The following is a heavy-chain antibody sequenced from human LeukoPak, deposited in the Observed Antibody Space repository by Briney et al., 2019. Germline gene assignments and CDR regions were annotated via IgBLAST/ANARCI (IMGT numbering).Heavy chain of an antibody. J-gene: IGHJ4*02. CDR2: INPNSGGT. D-gene: IGHD3-9*01. Sequence: ASVKVSCKASGHTFTGYYMHWVRQAPGQGLEWMGRINPNSGGTNYAQKFQGRVTMTRDTSISTAYMELSRLRSDDTAVYYCAITQYDILTGYYQPLFDYWGQGTLVTVSS. CDR1: GHTFTGYY. CDR3: AITQYDILTGYYQPLFDY. V-gene: IGHV1-2*06.